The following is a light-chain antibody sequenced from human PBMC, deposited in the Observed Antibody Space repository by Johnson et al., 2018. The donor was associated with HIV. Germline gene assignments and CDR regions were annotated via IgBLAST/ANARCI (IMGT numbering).Light chain of an antibody. CDR3: GTWDSSLSTYV. CDR2: DNN. Sequence: QSVLTQPPSVSAAPGQKVTISCSGSSSNIGNNYVSWYQQLPGTAPKLLIYDNNKRPSGIPDRFSGSKSGTSATLGITGLQTGDEADYYCGTWDSSLSTYVLGTGTTVIVL. J-gene: IGLJ1*01. V-gene: IGLV1-51*01. CDR1: SSNIGNNY.